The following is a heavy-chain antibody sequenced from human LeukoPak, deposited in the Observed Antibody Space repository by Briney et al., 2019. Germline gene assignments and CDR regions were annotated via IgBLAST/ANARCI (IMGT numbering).Heavy chain of an antibody. J-gene: IGHJ4*02. CDR1: GFTVSSNY. CDR2: IKSKTDGGTT. D-gene: IGHD3-22*01. Sequence: GGSLRLSCAASGFTVSSNYMSWVRQAPGKGLEWVGRIKSKTDGGTTDYAAPVKGRFTISRDDSKNTLYLQMNSLKTEDTAVYYCTFHSGYNYWGQGTLVTVSS. V-gene: IGHV3-15*01. CDR3: TFHSGYNY.